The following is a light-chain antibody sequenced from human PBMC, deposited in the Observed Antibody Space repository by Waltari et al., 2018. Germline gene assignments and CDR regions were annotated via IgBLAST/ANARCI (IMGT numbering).Light chain of an antibody. CDR2: MVS. CDR3: MQRMEFPLT. CDR1: QSLVDRADGNTY. V-gene: IGKV2-40*01. J-gene: IGKJ4*01. Sequence: VVLTQTPLSLPVTLGEPASISCTSSQSLVDRADGNTYLDWFLQKPGQSPHRLIFMVSHRASGVPDRFSGSGSGSDFTLQISRVEADDVGIYYCMQRMEFPLTFGGGTKVEIK.